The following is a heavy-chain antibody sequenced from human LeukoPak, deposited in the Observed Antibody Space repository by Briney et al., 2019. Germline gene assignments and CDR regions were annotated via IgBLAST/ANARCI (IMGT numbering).Heavy chain of an antibody. D-gene: IGHD3-16*02. J-gene: IGHJ4*02. CDR3: ARVGGRYSPLGY. Sequence: GGSLGLSCAASGFTFSSYWMSWDRQAPGKGLEWVANIKQDGSEKYYVDSVKGRFTITRDNDKNSLFLQMTSLRAEDTAVYYCARVGGRYSPLGYWGQGILVTVSS. CDR2: IKQDGSEK. V-gene: IGHV3-7*01. CDR1: GFTFSSYW.